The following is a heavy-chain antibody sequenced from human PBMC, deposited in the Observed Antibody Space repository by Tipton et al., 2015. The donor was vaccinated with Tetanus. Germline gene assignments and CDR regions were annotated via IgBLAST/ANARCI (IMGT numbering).Heavy chain of an antibody. Sequence: SLRLSCAASGFSFYTYNMNWVRQTPDKGLEWVSHITSLSSKMDYADSVKGRFTISRDNAKNSLYLQMNSLRDEDTAVYYCVRVGLYDLCDFWGQGPPVTVSS. J-gene: IGHJ4*02. D-gene: IGHD5/OR15-5a*01. V-gene: IGHV3-48*02. CDR2: ITSLSSKM. CDR1: GFSFYTYN. CDR3: VRVGLYDLCDF.